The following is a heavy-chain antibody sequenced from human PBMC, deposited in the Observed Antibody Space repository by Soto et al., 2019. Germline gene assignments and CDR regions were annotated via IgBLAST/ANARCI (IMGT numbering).Heavy chain of an antibody. Sequence: GASVKVSCKASGYTFTGYYMHWVRQAPGQGLEWMGWINPNSGGTNYAQKFQDWVTMTRDTSISTAYMELSRLRSDDTAVYYCAREGSAAAGSVNWFDPWGQGTLVTVSS. J-gene: IGHJ5*02. D-gene: IGHD6-13*01. CDR1: GYTFTGYY. CDR3: AREGSAAAGSVNWFDP. CDR2: INPNSGGT. V-gene: IGHV1-2*04.